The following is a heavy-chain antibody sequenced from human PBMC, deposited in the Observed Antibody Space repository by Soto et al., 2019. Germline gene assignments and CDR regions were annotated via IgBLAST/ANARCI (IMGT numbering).Heavy chain of an antibody. CDR3: ARDDYPYYDDSSGYHFDY. Sequence: GGSLRLSCAASGFTFSSYSMNWVRQAPGKGLEWVSYISSSSSTIYYADSVKGRFTISRGNAKNSLYLQMNSLRAEDTAVYYCARDDYPYYDDSSGYHFDYWGQGALVTVSS. J-gene: IGHJ4*02. D-gene: IGHD3-22*01. V-gene: IGHV3-48*01. CDR2: ISSSSSTI. CDR1: GFTFSSYS.